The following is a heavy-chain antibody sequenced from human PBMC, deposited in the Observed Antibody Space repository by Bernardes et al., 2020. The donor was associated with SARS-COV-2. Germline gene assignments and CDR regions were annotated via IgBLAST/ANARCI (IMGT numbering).Heavy chain of an antibody. CDR1: GYSFTSYW. Sequence: GESLKISCKGSGYSFTSYWIGWVRQMPGKGLEWMGIIYPGDSDTRYSPSFQGQVTISADKSISTAYLQWSSLKASDTAMYYCARLNSNYVGGYYYYGMDVWGQGTTVTVSS. D-gene: IGHD4-4*01. CDR2: IYPGDSDT. V-gene: IGHV5-51*01. J-gene: IGHJ6*02. CDR3: ARLNSNYVGGYYYYGMDV.